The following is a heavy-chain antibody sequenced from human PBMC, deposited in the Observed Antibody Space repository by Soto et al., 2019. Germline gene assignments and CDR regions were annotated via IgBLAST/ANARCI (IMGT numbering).Heavy chain of an antibody. CDR3: AADLQQWLLKVDV. J-gene: IGHJ6*04. V-gene: IGHV1-58*02. CDR1: GFTFTSSA. Sequence: SVKVSCKASGFTFTSSAMQWVRQARGQRLEWIGWIVVGSGNTNYAQKFQERVTITRDMSTSTAYMGLSSLRSEDTAVYYCAADLQQWLLKVDVWGKGTTVTVSS. CDR2: IVVGSGNT. D-gene: IGHD6-19*01.